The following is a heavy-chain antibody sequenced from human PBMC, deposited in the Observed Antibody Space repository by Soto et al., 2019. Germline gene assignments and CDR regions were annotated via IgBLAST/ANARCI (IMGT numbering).Heavy chain of an antibody. CDR3: ARAGYSSGWYRGPNWFDP. CDR1: GYTFTSYG. Sequence: ASVKVSCKASGYTFTSYGMSWVRQAPGQGLEWMGWISAYNGNTNYAQKLQGRVTMTTDTSTSTAYMELRSLRSDDTAVYYFARAGYSSGWYRGPNWFDPWGQGTLVTVSS. V-gene: IGHV1-18*01. CDR2: ISAYNGNT. J-gene: IGHJ5*02. D-gene: IGHD6-19*01.